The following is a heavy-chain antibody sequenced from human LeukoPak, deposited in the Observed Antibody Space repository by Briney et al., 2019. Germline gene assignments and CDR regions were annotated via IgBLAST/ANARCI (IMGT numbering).Heavy chain of an antibody. D-gene: IGHD6-13*01. CDR3: ARPVSSSWLDASDI. V-gene: IGHV4-59*08. CDR2: FSNSGSA. CDR1: GASITSYY. Sequence: SETLSLTCTVSGASITSYYWSWIRQPPGKGLEWIGFFSNSGSANYNPSLKSRVTISVDTSKNQFSLSLTSVTAADTAVYYCARPVSSSWLDASDIWGQGTMVTVSS. J-gene: IGHJ3*02.